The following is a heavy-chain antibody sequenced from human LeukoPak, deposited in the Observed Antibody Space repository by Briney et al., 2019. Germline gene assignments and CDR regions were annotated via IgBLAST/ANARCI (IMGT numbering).Heavy chain of an antibody. V-gene: IGHV5-10-1*01. CDR1: GYSFTSYW. D-gene: IGHD6-13*01. CDR2: IDPSDSYT. CDR3: ARHAAGNAFDV. Sequence: GESLRISCKGSGYSFTSYWISWVRQMPGEGLEWMVRIDPSDSYTNYSPSFQGHVTISDDKSISTAYLQWSSLKASDTAMYYCARHAAGNAFDVWGQGTMVTVSS. J-gene: IGHJ3*01.